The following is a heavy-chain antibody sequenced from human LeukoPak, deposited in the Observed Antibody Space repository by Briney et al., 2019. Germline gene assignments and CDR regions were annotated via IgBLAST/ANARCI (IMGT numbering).Heavy chain of an antibody. CDR2: INHSGST. CDR3: ARLYLNDIVVVPAAMSLHQDDFDI. V-gene: IGHV4-34*01. Sequence: SETLSLTCAVYGGSFSGYYWSWIRQPPGKGVEWVGGINHSGSTIYNPSLKSRVTISVDTSKNQFSLKLSFVTAADTAVYYCARLYLNDIVVVPAAMSLHQDDFDIWGQGTMVTVSS. J-gene: IGHJ3*02. D-gene: IGHD2-2*01. CDR1: GGSFSGYY.